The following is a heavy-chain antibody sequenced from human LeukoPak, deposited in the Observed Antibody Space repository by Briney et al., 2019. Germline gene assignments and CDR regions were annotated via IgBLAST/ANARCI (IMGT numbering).Heavy chain of an antibody. V-gene: IGHV1-69*04. Sequence: SVKVSCKASGGTFSSYAISWVRQAPGQGLEWMGRIIPIFGIANYAQKFQGRVTITADKSTSTAYMELSSLRSEDTAVYYCASSVGYCSSTSCRKGYYYGMDVWGQGTTVTVSS. J-gene: IGHJ6*02. CDR3: ASSVGYCSSTSCRKGYYYGMDV. CDR2: IIPIFGIA. CDR1: GGTFSSYA. D-gene: IGHD2-2*01.